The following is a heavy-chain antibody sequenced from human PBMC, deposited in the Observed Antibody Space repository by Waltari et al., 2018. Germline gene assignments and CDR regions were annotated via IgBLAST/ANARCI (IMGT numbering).Heavy chain of an antibody. J-gene: IGHJ4*02. V-gene: IGHV4-39*07. D-gene: IGHD2-15*01. CDR1: GGSISSSSYY. CDR2: IYYSGST. Sequence: QLQLQESGPGLVKPSETLSLTCTVSGGSISSSSYYWGWIRQPPGKGLEWIGSIYYSGSTYYNPSLKSRVTRSVDTSKNQFSLKLISVTAADTAVYYCARVKVAARNFDYWGQGTLVTVSS. CDR3: ARVKVAARNFDY.